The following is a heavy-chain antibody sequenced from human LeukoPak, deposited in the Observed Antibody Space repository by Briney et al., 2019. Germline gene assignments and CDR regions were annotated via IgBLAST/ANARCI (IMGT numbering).Heavy chain of an antibody. CDR3: ARFYYDSSGYYSNFDY. J-gene: IGHJ4*02. Sequence: ASVKVSCKASGYTFTSYDINWVRQATGQGLEWMGWMNPNSGNTGYAQKFQGRVTITRNTSISTAYMELSSLRSEDTAVYYCARFYYDSSGYYSNFDYWGPGTLVTVSS. CDR2: MNPNSGNT. D-gene: IGHD3-22*01. V-gene: IGHV1-8*01. CDR1: GYTFTSYD.